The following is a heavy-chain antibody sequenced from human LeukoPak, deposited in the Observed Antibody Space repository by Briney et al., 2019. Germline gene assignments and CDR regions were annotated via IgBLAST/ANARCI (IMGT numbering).Heavy chain of an antibody. CDR2: IYPGDSDT. Sequence: GESLKISCKGSGYSFTSYWIGWVRQMPGKGLEWMGIIYPGDSDTRYSPSFQGQVTISADKSISTAYLQWSSLKASDTAMYYCASHRFDWLPKADRGTVDAFDIWGQGTMVTVSS. D-gene: IGHD3-9*01. J-gene: IGHJ3*02. V-gene: IGHV5-51*01. CDR3: ASHRFDWLPKADRGTVDAFDI. CDR1: GYSFTSYW.